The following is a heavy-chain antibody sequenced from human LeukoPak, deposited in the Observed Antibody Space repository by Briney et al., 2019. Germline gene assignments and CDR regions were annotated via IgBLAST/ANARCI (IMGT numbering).Heavy chain of an antibody. D-gene: IGHD3-22*01. CDR2: ISRSISTI. J-gene: IGHJ4*02. CDR3: AKGLYYYDSSGYYLLDY. CDR1: GLTFSDYY. V-gene: IGHV3-11*01. Sequence: GGSLRLSCAASGLTFSDYYMAWIRQAPGKGLEWDSYISRSISTIYYADSVKGRFTISRDNAKNSLYLQMNSLRAEDTAVYYCAKGLYYYDSSGYYLLDYWGQGTLVTVSS.